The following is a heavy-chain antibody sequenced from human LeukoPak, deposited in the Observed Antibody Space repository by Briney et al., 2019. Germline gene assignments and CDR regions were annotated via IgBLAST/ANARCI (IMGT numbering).Heavy chain of an antibody. J-gene: IGHJ4*02. CDR3: AREWELLGAFDY. CDR1: GFTFSSYG. Sequence: PGGSLRLSCAASGFTFSSYGMHWVRQAPGKGLEWVAVIWYDGSNKYYADSVKGRLTISRDNSKNTLYLQMNSLRAEDTAVYYCAREWELLGAFDYWGQGTLVTVSS. CDR2: IWYDGSNK. D-gene: IGHD1-26*01. V-gene: IGHV3-33*01.